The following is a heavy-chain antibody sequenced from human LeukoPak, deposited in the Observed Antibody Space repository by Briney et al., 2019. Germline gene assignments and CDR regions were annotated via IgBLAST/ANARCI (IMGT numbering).Heavy chain of an antibody. J-gene: IGHJ6*03. CDR3: SVAATYYYYVDV. V-gene: IGHV4-38-2*02. CDR2: IYHSGNT. Sequence: SETLSLTCTVSGYSISSGYYWGWIRQPPGTGLEWNGSIYHSGNTYYKPSLKSRVNITGRTSKNQFSPKLRSGTAPDTAVYYCSVAATYYYYVDVWGKGATVTVSS. CDR1: GYSISSGYY. D-gene: IGHD6-25*01.